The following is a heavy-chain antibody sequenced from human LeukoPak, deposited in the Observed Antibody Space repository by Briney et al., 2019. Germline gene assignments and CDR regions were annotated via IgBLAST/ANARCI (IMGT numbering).Heavy chain of an antibody. Sequence: ASVKVSCKASGYTFTSYDINWVRQAAAQGLEWMRWMNPNSGNTGYAQKFQGRVTMTRNTSISTAYMELSSLRSEDTAVYYCARAGLGGVAVAGRLGYWGQGTLVTVSS. CDR1: GYTFTSYD. CDR2: MNPNSGNT. V-gene: IGHV1-8*01. D-gene: IGHD6-19*01. CDR3: ARAGLGGVAVAGRLGY. J-gene: IGHJ4*02.